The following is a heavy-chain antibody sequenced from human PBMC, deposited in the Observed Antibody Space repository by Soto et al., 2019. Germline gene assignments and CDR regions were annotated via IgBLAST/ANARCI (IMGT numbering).Heavy chain of an antibody. V-gene: IGHV1-46*01. J-gene: IGHJ4*02. CDR3: ARSFSIVGATSY. CDR2: INPSGGST. D-gene: IGHD1-26*01. CDR1: GYTFTSHY. Sequence: GASVKVSCKASGYTFTSHYMHWVRQAPGQGLEWMGIINPSGGSTSYALKFQGRVTMTRDTSTSTVYMELSSLRSEDTAVYYCARSFSIVGATSYWGQGTLVTVSS.